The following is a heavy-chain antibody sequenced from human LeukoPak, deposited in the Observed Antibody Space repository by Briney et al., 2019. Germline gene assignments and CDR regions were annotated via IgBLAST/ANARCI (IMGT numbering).Heavy chain of an antibody. D-gene: IGHD1-26*01. CDR2: IYYSGST. Sequence: TSETLSLTCTVSGGSISSYYWSWIRQPPGKGLEWIGYIYYSGSTNYNPSLKSRVTISVDTSKSQFSLKLSSVTAADTAVYYCAREVGATPYFDYWGQGTLVTVSS. CDR3: AREVGATPYFDY. J-gene: IGHJ4*02. V-gene: IGHV4-59*01. CDR1: GGSISSYY.